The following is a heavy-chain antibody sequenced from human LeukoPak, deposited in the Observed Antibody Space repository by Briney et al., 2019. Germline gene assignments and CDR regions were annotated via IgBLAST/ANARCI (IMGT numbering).Heavy chain of an antibody. CDR3: AKSISGPRGDY. Sequence: GGSLRLSCAASGFTFSSYGMHWVRQAPGKGLEWVAFIRYDGSNKYYAGSVKGRFTISRDNSKNTLYLQMNSLRAEDTAVYYCAKSISGPRGDYWGQGTLVTVSS. CDR2: IRYDGSNK. D-gene: IGHD6-19*01. J-gene: IGHJ4*02. V-gene: IGHV3-30*02. CDR1: GFTFSSYG.